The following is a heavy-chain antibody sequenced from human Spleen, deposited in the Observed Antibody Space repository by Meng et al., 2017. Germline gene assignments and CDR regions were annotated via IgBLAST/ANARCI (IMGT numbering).Heavy chain of an antibody. CDR2: INSDGSST. Sequence: EVQLVVAGRGLAQPGVSRRLSCAASGFTFSSYWMHWVRQAPGKGLVWVSRINSDGSSTNYADSVKGRFTISRDNAKNTLDLQMNSLRAEDTAVYYCVRDRQQTNWFDPWGQGTLVTVSS. CDR1: GFTFSSYW. D-gene: IGHD6-13*01. V-gene: IGHV3-74*01. CDR3: VRDRQQTNWFDP. J-gene: IGHJ5*02.